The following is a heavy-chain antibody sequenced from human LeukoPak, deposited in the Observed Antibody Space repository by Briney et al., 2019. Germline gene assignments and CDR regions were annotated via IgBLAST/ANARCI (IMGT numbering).Heavy chain of an antibody. CDR1: GFTFSSYS. CDR2: ISSSSSTI. CDR3: ARDYYGSGSYFDY. V-gene: IGHV3-48*02. D-gene: IGHD3-10*01. Sequence: GGSLRLSCAASGFTFSSYSLNWVRQAPGKGLEWVSYISSSSSTIYYADSVRGRFTISRDNAKNSLYLQMNSLRDEDTSVYYRARDYYGSGSYFDYWGQGTLVTVSS. J-gene: IGHJ4*02.